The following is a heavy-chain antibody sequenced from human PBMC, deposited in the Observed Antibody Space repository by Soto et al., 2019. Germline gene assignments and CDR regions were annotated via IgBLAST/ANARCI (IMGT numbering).Heavy chain of an antibody. D-gene: IGHD3-16*01. J-gene: IGHJ4*02. CDR1: GFSLNTYGVG. Sequence: QITLKESGPTLVKPTQTLTLTCTFSGFSLNTYGVGVGWIRQPPGKALEWLALIYWDDDKRYSPSPKSRLSIAKDTSTNQVVLTMTNMDPVDTVTYYCARALGSWGAYYFDYWGQGTLVTVSS. V-gene: IGHV2-5*02. CDR3: ARALGSWGAYYFDY. CDR2: IYWDDDK.